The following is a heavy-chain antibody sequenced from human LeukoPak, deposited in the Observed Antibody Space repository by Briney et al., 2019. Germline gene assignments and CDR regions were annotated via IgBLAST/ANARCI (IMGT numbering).Heavy chain of an antibody. CDR1: GGSFSGYY. CDR2: IYYSGST. D-gene: IGHD6-19*01. J-gene: IGHJ4*02. V-gene: IGHV4-34*01. CDR3: ARAEGYGYSSGWYYFDY. Sequence: SETLSLTCAVYGGSFSGYYWSWIRQPPGKGLEWIGSIYYSGSTYYNPSLKSRVTISVDTSKNQFSLKLSSVTAADTAVYYCARAEGYGYSSGWYYFDYWGQGTLVTVSP.